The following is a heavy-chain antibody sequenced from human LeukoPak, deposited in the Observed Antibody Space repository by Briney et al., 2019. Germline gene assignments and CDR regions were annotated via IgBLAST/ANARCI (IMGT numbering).Heavy chain of an antibody. Sequence: GSSVKVSCKASGGTVSTYAISWVRQAPGQGLEWMGGIIPIFGTANYAQKFQGRVTITADKSTSTAYMELSSLRSEDTAVYYCARVGGLSSTVAFDIWGQGTMVTVSS. J-gene: IGHJ3*02. CDR1: GGTVSTYA. V-gene: IGHV1-69*06. D-gene: IGHD3-16*01. CDR3: ARVGGLSSTVAFDI. CDR2: IIPIFGTA.